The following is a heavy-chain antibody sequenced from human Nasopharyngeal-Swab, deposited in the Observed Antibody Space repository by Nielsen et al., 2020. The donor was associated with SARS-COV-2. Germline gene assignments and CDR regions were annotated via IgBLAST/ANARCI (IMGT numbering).Heavy chain of an antibody. CDR2: IWYDGSNK. Sequence: VRQAPGKGLEWVAVIWYDGSNKYYADSVKGRFTISRGNSKNTLYLQMISLRAEDTAVYYCAREAGYCSGGSCYSGPFDYWGQGTLVTVSS. J-gene: IGHJ4*02. CDR3: AREAGYCSGGSCYSGPFDY. D-gene: IGHD2-15*01. V-gene: IGHV3-33*01.